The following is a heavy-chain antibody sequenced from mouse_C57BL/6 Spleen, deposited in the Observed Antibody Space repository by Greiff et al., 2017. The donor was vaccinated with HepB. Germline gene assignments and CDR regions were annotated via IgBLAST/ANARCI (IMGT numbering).Heavy chain of an antibody. V-gene: IGHV1-55*01. CDR3: ARYDYDPHYYAMDY. Sequence: QVQLQQPGAELVKPGASVKMSCKASGYTFTSYWITWVKQRPGQGLEWIGDIYPGSGSTNYNEKFKSKATLTVDTSSSTAYMQLSSLTSEDSAVYYCARYDYDPHYYAMDYWGQGTSVTVSS. D-gene: IGHD2-4*01. CDR2: IYPGSGST. J-gene: IGHJ4*01. CDR1: GYTFTSYW.